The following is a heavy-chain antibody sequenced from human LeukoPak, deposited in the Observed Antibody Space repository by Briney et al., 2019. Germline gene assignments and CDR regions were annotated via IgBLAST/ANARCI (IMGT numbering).Heavy chain of an antibody. V-gene: IGHV3-30*02. Sequence: GGSLRLSCAASGFTFSSYGMHWVRQAPGKGLEWVAFIRYDGSNKYYADSVKGRFTISRDSSKNTLYLQMNSLRAEDTAVYYCAKEEATVTTYFDYWGQGTLVTVSS. CDR1: GFTFSSYG. CDR3: AKEEATVTTYFDY. D-gene: IGHD4-17*01. CDR2: IRYDGSNK. J-gene: IGHJ4*02.